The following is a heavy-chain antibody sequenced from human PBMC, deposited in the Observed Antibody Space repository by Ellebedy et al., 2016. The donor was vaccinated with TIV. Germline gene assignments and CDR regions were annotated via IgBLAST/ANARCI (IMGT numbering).Heavy chain of an antibody. CDR1: GFTFSSYT. CDR3: VSTAGPTEGRDH. V-gene: IGHV3-66*01. J-gene: IGHJ4*02. CDR2: IHTGGST. D-gene: IGHD4-17*01. Sequence: GESLKISCAASGFTFSSYTLNWVRQAPGKGLEWVSFIHTGGSTNYADSVKGRFTMFRDTSTNTLYLQMNGLRVDDTAVYYCVSTAGPTEGRDHWGQGALVTVSS.